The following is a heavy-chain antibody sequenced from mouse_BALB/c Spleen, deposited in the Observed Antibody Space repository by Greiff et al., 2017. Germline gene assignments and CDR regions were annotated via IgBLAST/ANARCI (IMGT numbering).Heavy chain of an antibody. D-gene: IGHD2-2*01. CDR1: GFSLTGYG. V-gene: IGHV2-6-7*01. J-gene: IGHJ3*01. CDR2: IWGDGST. Sequence: VKLMESGPGLVAPSQSLSITCTVSGFSLTGYGVNWVRQPPGKGLEWLGMIWGDGSTDYNSALKSRLSISKDNSKSQVFLKMNSLQTDDTARYYCARGYGYDFAWFAYWGQGTLVTVSA. CDR3: ARGYGYDFAWFAY.